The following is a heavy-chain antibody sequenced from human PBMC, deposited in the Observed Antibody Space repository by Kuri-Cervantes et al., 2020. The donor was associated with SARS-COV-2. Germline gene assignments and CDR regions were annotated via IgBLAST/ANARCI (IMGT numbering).Heavy chain of an antibody. CDR1: GYSFTSYW. CDR2: IYPGDSDT. J-gene: IGHJ4*02. V-gene: IGHV5-51*01. CDR3: ARAIRDYYDSSAYFDY. Sequence: KVSCKGSGYSFTSYWIGWVRQMPGKGLEWMGIIYPGDSDTSYSPSFKGQVTISANKSISTAYLQWSSLKASDTAMYYCARAIRDYYDSSAYFDYWAQGTL. D-gene: IGHD3-22*01.